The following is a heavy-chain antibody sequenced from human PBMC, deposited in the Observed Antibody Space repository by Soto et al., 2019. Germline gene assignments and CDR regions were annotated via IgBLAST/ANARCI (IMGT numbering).Heavy chain of an antibody. J-gene: IGHJ6*02. CDR3: ARGSPQWLATCGMDV. CDR1: GFTFSSYS. D-gene: IGHD6-19*01. Sequence: PGGSLRLSCAASGFTFSSYSMNWVRQAPGKGLEWVSSISSSSSYIYYADSVKGRFTISRDNAKNSLYLQMNSLRAEDTAVYYCARGSPQWLATCGMDVWGQGTTVTVSS. CDR2: ISSSSSYI. V-gene: IGHV3-21*01.